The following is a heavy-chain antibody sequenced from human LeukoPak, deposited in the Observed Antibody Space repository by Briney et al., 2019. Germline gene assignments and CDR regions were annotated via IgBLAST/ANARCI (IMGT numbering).Heavy chain of an antibody. J-gene: IGHJ4*02. V-gene: IGHV3-23*01. CDR2: TSGDEDST. CDR3: VGPPCLRGGYCSTNS. Sequence: PGGSLRLSCAASGLTFKNFAMSWVRQAPGKGLEWLAVTSGDEDSTHYADSVRGHFVISTDNSKNTLFLHMNSLTAEDTAVYYCVGPPCLRGGYCSTNSWGQGTLVTVDS. CDR1: GLTFKNFA. D-gene: IGHD2-2*01.